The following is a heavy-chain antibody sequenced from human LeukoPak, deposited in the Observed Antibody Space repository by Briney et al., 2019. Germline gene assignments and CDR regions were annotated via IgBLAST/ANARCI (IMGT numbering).Heavy chain of an antibody. CDR1: GGTFSSYA. CDR2: IIPIFGTA. V-gene: IGHV1-69*13. J-gene: IGHJ6*02. CDR3: ARDMSPSRPRIAARPDAWWNYYGMDV. Sequence: ASVKVSCKASGGTFSSYAISWVRQAPGQGLEWMGGIIPIFGTANYAQKFQGRVTITADESTSTAYMELSSLRSEDTAVYYCARDMSPSRPRIAARPDAWWNYYGMDVWGQGTTVTVSS. D-gene: IGHD6-6*01.